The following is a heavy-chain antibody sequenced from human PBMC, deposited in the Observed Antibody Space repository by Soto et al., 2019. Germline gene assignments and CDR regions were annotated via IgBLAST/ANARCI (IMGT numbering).Heavy chain of an antibody. CDR2: IVVGTGNT. J-gene: IGHJ6*02. CDR1: RITFSNSA. CDR3: AADTRFVPYYYNSMAA. Sequence: SVKVSCKASRITFSNSAVQWVRQARGQRLEWIGWIVVGTGNTNYAQKFQERVTITRDMSRSTVYLELSGLRSEDTAVYYCAADTRFVPYYYNSMAAWGQGTRVTVSS. D-gene: IGHD3-3*01. V-gene: IGHV1-58*01.